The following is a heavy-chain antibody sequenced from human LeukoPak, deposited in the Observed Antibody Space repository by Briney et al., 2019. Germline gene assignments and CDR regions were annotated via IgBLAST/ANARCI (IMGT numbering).Heavy chain of an antibody. CDR3: ARDLYDGSGYHNHWYIDL. Sequence: SETLSLTCAVYGGSFSGYYWSWIRQPPGKGLEWIGEINHSELTNYNPSLKSRVTISVDKSKNQFSLKLSSVTAADTAMYYCARDLYDGSGYHNHWYIDLWGRGTLVTVSS. D-gene: IGHD3-22*01. CDR1: GGSFSGYY. J-gene: IGHJ2*01. CDR2: INHSELT. V-gene: IGHV4-34*01.